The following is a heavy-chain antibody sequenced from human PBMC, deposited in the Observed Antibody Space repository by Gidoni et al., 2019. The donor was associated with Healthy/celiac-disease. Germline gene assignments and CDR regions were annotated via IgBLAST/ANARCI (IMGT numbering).Heavy chain of an antibody. Sequence: QVQLVQSGAEVKKPGASVKVSCQASGYTFTSYAMHWVRQAPGQRLEWMGWTNAGNGNTKYSQKFQGRVTITRDTSASTAYMELSSLRSEDTAVYYCAREKRLGRGAWFYYGMDVWGQGTTVTVSS. CDR1: GYTFTSYA. CDR2: TNAGNGNT. V-gene: IGHV1-3*01. D-gene: IGHD1-26*01. J-gene: IGHJ6*02. CDR3: AREKRLGRGAWFYYGMDV.